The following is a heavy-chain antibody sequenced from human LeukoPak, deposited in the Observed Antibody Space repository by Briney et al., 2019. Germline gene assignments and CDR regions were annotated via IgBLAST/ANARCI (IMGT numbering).Heavy chain of an antibody. CDR3: ARAAIAVAGDYNYHYMDV. D-gene: IGHD6-19*01. Sequence: ASVKVSCKASGYTFTGHYMHWVRQAPGQGLEWMGWISPNGADTNYAQRFQGRVTMTRDTSISTAYMELSRLRSDDTAVYYCARAAIAVAGDYNYHYMDVWGKGTTVTVSS. J-gene: IGHJ6*03. V-gene: IGHV1-2*02. CDR2: ISPNGADT. CDR1: GYTFTGHY.